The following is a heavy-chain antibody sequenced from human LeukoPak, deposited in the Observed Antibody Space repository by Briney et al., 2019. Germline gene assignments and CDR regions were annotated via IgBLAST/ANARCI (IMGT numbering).Heavy chain of an antibody. CDR2: INHSGST. D-gene: IGHD6-19*01. V-gene: IGHV4-34*01. J-gene: IGHJ4*02. CDR3: ARGKRAVAGKDY. Sequence: SETLSLTCAVYGGSFSGYYWSWIRQPPGKGLEWIGEINHSGSTTYNPSLKSRLTLSVDTYKNHFSLKLSSVTAADTAVYYCARGKRAVAGKDYWGQGTLVTVSS. CDR1: GGSFSGYY.